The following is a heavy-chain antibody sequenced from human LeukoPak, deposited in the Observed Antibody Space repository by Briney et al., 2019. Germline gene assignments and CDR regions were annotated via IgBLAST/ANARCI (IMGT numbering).Heavy chain of an antibody. D-gene: IGHD1-26*01. CDR2: INHSGSP. CDR3: ARDISGGSYNFDY. V-gene: IGHV4-34*01. Sequence: SETLSLTCAVYGGSFSGYYWSWIRQPPGKGLEWIGEINHSGSPNYNPSLKSRVTISVDTSKNQFSLKLSSVTAADTAVYYCARDISGGSYNFDYWGQGTLVTVSS. J-gene: IGHJ4*02. CDR1: GGSFSGYY.